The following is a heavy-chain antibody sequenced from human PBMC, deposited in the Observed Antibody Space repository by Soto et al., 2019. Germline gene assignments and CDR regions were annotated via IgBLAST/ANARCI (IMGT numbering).Heavy chain of an antibody. J-gene: IGHJ5*02. CDR2: IYYSGST. V-gene: IGHV4-30-4*01. CDR3: ARETRLFGLALRLDGTFLSSNGFDP. CDR1: GGSISSGDYY. Sequence: PSETLSLTCTVSGGSISSGDYYWSWIRHPPGKGLEWIGYIYYSGSTYYNPSLKSRVTISVDTSKNQFSLKLSSVTAADTAVYYCARETRLFGLALRLDGTFLSSNGFDPWGQGTLVTVSS. D-gene: IGHD3-3*01.